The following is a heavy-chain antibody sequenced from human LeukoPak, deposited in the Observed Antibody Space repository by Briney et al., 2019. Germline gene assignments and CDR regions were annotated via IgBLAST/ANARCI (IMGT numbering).Heavy chain of an antibody. Sequence: SVKVSCKASGGTFSSYAISWVRQAPGQGLEWMGGIIPIFGTANYAQKFQGRFTITADESPSTAYMELSSLRSEDTAVYYCARVGGLNIVVVPAATGWFDPWGQGTLVTVSS. CDR2: IIPIFGTA. CDR1: GGTFSSYA. J-gene: IGHJ5*02. CDR3: ARVGGLNIVVVPAATGWFDP. D-gene: IGHD2-2*01. V-gene: IGHV1-69*13.